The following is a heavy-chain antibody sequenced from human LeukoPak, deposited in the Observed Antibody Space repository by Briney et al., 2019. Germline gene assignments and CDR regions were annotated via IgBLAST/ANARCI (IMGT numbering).Heavy chain of an antibody. J-gene: IGHJ4*02. V-gene: IGHV3-30*18. CDR1: GLTFSSSG. CDR3: AKDPTNGILPREGEAFDY. D-gene: IGHD3-16*01. CDR2: ISYDGSNK. Sequence: GGSLRLSCAASGLTFSSSGMHWVRQAPGKGLEWVAVISYDGSNKYYADSVRGRFTISRDNSKNTLYLQMNSLRAEDTAVYYCAKDPTNGILPREGEAFDYWGQGTLVTVSS.